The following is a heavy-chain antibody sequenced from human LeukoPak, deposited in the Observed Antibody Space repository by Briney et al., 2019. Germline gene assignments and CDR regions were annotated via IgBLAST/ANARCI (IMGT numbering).Heavy chain of an antibody. Sequence: PSETLSLTCPVSGDSISSSSYYWGWIRQPPGKGLEWIGSIYYSGSTYYNPSLKSRVTISVDTSKNQFSLKLSSVTAADTAVYYCARDFEGFGYWGQGTLVTVSS. V-gene: IGHV4-39*07. CDR3: ARDFEGFGY. CDR2: IYYSGST. CDR1: GDSISSSSYY. J-gene: IGHJ4*02.